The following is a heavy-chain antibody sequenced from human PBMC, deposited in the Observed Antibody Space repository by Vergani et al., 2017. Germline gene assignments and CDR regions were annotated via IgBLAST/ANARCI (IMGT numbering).Heavy chain of an antibody. J-gene: IGHJ4*02. Sequence: DVHLAESGGGFFQPGGSLRLSCSASGFSFNSYWMHWVRQVPGKGLLWVSRIKSDGSITAYADSVKGRFTISRDNAQNTLYLQMTSLRVEDTAIYYCARDPLLLDVPIAVPNFDFWGQGTLVSVSS. CDR2: IKSDGSIT. CDR1: GFSFNSYW. CDR3: ARDPLLLDVPIAVPNFDF. D-gene: IGHD2-15*01. V-gene: IGHV3-74*03.